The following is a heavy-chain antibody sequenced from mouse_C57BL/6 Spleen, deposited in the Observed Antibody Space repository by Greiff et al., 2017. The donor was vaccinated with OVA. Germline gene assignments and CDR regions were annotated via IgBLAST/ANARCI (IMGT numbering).Heavy chain of an antibody. D-gene: IGHD1-1*01. CDR2: IDPSDSET. V-gene: IGHV1-52*01. Sequence: QVQLKQPGAELVRPGSSVKLSCKASGYTFTSYWMHWVKQRPIQGLEWIGNIDPSDSETHYNQKFKDKATLTVDKSSSTAYMQLSSLTSEDSAVYYCARPGFDYYGSSFAYWGQGTLVTVSA. CDR3: ARPGFDYYGSSFAY. CDR1: GYTFTSYW. J-gene: IGHJ3*01.